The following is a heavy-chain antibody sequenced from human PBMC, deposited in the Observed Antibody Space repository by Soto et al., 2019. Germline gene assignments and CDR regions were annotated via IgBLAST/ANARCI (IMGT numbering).Heavy chain of an antibody. CDR2: IKEDGSEK. Sequence: EVRLVESGGGLVQPGGSLRLSCVVSGFTFSRYWMSWVRQAPGKGLEWMANIKEDGSEKYYVDSVKGRFTISRDNARNSLYLQMNSLRAEDTALYYCASHPPRGDYSKYATTYWGQGALVTVSS. V-gene: IGHV3-7*03. J-gene: IGHJ4*02. D-gene: IGHD4-4*01. CDR1: GFTFSRYW. CDR3: ASHPPRGDYSKYATTY.